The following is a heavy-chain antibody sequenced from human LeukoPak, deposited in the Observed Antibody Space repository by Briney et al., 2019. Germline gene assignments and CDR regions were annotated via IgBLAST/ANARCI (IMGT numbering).Heavy chain of an antibody. D-gene: IGHD3-22*01. CDR2: IIPILGIA. J-gene: IGHJ4*02. CDR1: GGTFSSYT. CDR3: ARGGYYYDSLMWYFDY. Sequence: SVKVSCKASGGTFSSYTISWVRQAPGQGLEWMGRIIPILGIANYAQKFQGRVTITADKSTSTAYMELSSLRSEDTAVYYCARGGYYYDSLMWYFDYWGQGTLVTVSS. V-gene: IGHV1-69*02.